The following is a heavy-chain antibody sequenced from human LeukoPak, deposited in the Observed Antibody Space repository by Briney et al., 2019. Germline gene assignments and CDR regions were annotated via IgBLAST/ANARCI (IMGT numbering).Heavy chain of an antibody. D-gene: IGHD5/OR15-5a*01. CDR2: ISYDGSNK. J-gene: IGHJ3*02. V-gene: IGHV3-30*14. Sequence: PGGSLRLSCAASGFTFSSYAMHWVRQAPGKGLEWVAVISYDGSNKYYADSVKGRFTISRENAKNSMYLQMNSLKDGDTAVYYCIRGGIQVSGIDAFDIWGQGTMVTVSS. CDR3: IRGGIQVSGIDAFDI. CDR1: GFTFSSYA.